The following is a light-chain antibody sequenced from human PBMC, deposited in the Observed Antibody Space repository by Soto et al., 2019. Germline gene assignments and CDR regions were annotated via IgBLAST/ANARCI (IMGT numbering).Light chain of an antibody. CDR3: QQYYTYPLT. J-gene: IGKJ4*01. Sequence: DIQMTQSPSSLSASVGDRITITCRASQGINNKVAWLQQKPGKAPKSLIYGASTLQSGVPSRFSGSGSGTEFTLSIITLQPEDFATYYCQQYYTYPLTFGGGTEVEIK. CDR2: GAS. V-gene: IGKV1-16*01. CDR1: QGINNK.